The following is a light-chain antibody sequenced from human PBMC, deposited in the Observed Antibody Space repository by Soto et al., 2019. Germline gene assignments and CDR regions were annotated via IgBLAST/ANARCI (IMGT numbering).Light chain of an antibody. CDR1: SSDVGSYNR. V-gene: IGLV2-18*02. Sequence: QSALTQPPSVSGSPGQSVTISCTGTSSDVGSYNRVSWYQQPPGTAPKLIIYEVSNRPSGVPDRFFGSKSGNTASLTISGLQAEDEADYSCSSFTSSNTWVFGGGTKLTVL. CDR3: SSFTSSNTWV. CDR2: EVS. J-gene: IGLJ3*02.